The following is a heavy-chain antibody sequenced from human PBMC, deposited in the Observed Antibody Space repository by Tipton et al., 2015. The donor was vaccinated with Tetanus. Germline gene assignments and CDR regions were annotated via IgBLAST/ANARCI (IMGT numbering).Heavy chain of an antibody. D-gene: IGHD3-10*01. J-gene: IGHJ4*02. CDR1: GFTFSQYG. V-gene: IGHV3-74*01. Sequence: SLRLSCAASGFTFSQYGMHWVRQAPGKGLIWVSRIDSDGRSTSYADSVKGRFTISRDNTKNTLYLQMNSLRAEDTAVYYCAKPFGSGTYYNYFDYWGQGTLVTVSS. CDR3: AKPFGSGTYYNYFDY. CDR2: IDSDGRST.